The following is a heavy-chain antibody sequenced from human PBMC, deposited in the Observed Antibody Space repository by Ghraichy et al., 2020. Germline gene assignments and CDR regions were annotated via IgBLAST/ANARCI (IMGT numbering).Heavy chain of an antibody. D-gene: IGHD3-3*01. Sequence: SVKVSCKGSGGTFNTYAVYWVRQAPEQGLEWKGGIIPIFGTANYAQRFKGRVRITADESTSTAYMELSSLRSEDTAVYYCAVVPLGVVRGWPGYFYYYCMDVWGQGTTVTVSS. CDR3: AVVPLGVVRGWPGYFYYYCMDV. CDR1: GGTFNTYA. CDR2: IIPIFGTA. J-gene: IGHJ6*02. V-gene: IGHV1-69*13.